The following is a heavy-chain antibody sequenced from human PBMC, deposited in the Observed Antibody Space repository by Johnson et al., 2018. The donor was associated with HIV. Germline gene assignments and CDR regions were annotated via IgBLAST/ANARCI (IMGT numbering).Heavy chain of an antibody. CDR1: GFTFSNYG. V-gene: IGHV3-30*18. CDR2: ISYAGTNK. Sequence: QVQLVESGGGVVQPGRSLRLSCAASGFTFSNYGMHWVRQAPGKGLERVAVISYAGTNKYSTDSAKGRFTISRDNSKNTLYLQMTSQQAEDTAVYYCAKEGVGDSSLKDAFDIWGQGTMVTVSS. J-gene: IGHJ3*02. D-gene: IGHD6-6*01. CDR3: AKEGVGDSSLKDAFDI.